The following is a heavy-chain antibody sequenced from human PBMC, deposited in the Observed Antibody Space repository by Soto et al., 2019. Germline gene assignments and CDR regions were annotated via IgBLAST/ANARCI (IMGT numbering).Heavy chain of an antibody. CDR3: VRDGTKTLRDWFDP. D-gene: IGHD1-1*01. V-gene: IGHV4-4*07. Sequence: SETLSLTCTVSGASISGFYWSWIRRSAGKGLEWIGRIYATGTTDYNPSLKSRVMMSVDTSKKQLSLNLRSVTAADTAVYYCVRDGTKTLRDWFDPWGQGISVTVSS. CDR2: IYATGTT. CDR1: GASISGFY. J-gene: IGHJ5*02.